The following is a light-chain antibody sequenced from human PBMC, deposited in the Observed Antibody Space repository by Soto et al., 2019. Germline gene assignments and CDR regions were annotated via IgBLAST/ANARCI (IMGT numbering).Light chain of an antibody. Sequence: DIQVTQSPASVSAPVGDRVIITCRASQDISTRFVWNQPKPGNVPQVLIYSASILQTGVPSRCIGRGSATLFTLTITNLQPEDAATYYCQQTTSFPLSFGGGTKLDI. CDR2: SAS. V-gene: IGKV1-12*01. J-gene: IGKJ4*01. CDR3: QQTTSFPLS. CDR1: QDISTR.